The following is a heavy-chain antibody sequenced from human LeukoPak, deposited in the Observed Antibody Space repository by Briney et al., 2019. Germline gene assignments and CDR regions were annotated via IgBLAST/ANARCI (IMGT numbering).Heavy chain of an antibody. D-gene: IGHD3-22*01. CDR1: GFTFDDYA. CDR2: IRGDGGST. CDR3: AKDSSGYYYVFQH. V-gene: IGHV3-43*02. Sequence: GGSLRVSCAASGFTFDDYAMHWVRQAPGKGLEWVSLIRGDGGSTYYGDSVKGRFTISRDNSKNSLYLQMNSLGTEDTALYYCAKDSSGYYYVFQHWGQGTLVTVSS. J-gene: IGHJ1*01.